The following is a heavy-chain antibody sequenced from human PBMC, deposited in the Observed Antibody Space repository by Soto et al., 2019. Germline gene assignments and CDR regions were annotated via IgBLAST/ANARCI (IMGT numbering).Heavy chain of an antibody. D-gene: IGHD6-13*01. Sequence: PSETLSLTCTVSGGSISSYYWSWIRQPPGKGLEWIGYIYYSGSTNYNPSLKSRVTISVDTSKNQFSLKLSSVTAADTAVYYCARSGYSSSLFYFDYWGQGTLVTVSS. V-gene: IGHV4-59*01. CDR2: IYYSGST. J-gene: IGHJ4*02. CDR3: ARSGYSSSLFYFDY. CDR1: GGSISSYY.